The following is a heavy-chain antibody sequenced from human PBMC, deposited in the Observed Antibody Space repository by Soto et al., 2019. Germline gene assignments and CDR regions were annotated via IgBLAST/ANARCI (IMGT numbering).Heavy chain of an antibody. CDR2: INPNGGST. Sequence: VQLVQSGAEVKKPGASVKLSCKAPADTFTSYYIHWVRQAPGHGLEWMGIINPNGGSTRFAQTFQGRITMTRDTSTSTVYMELRSLRSDDTAVYYCTSRASPTWQKFPFFDLWGQGTLVTVSS. J-gene: IGHJ1*01. V-gene: IGHV1-46*01. D-gene: IGHD3-3*01. CDR1: ADTFTSYY. CDR3: TSRASPTWQKFPFFDL.